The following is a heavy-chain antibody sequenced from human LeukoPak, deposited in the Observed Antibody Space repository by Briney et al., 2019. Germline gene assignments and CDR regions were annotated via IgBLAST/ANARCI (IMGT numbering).Heavy chain of an antibody. D-gene: IGHD2-2*01. Sequence: PSETLSLTCAVYGGSFSGYYWSWIRQPPGKGLEWIGEINHSGSTNYNPSLKSRVTISVDTSKNQFSLKLSSVTAADTAVYCCARPGCSSTSCYGNFDYWGQGTLVTVSS. CDR2: INHSGST. CDR1: GGSFSGYY. J-gene: IGHJ4*02. CDR3: ARPGCSSTSCYGNFDY. V-gene: IGHV4-34*01.